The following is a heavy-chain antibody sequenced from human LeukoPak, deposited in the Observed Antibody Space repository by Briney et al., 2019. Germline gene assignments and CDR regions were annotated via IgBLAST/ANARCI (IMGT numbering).Heavy chain of an antibody. V-gene: IGHV3-23*01. CDR1: GFTFDDYA. CDR2: ISGSGGST. Sequence: PGRSLRLSCAASGFTFDDYAMHWVRQAPGKGLEWVSAISGSGGSTYYADSVKGRFTISRDNSKNTLYLQMNSLRAEDTAVYYCAKNLRGYSYGIDYWGQGTLVTVSS. J-gene: IGHJ4*02. D-gene: IGHD5-18*01. CDR3: AKNLRGYSYGIDY.